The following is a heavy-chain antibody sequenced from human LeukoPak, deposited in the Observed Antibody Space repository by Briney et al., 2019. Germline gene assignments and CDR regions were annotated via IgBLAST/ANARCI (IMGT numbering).Heavy chain of an antibody. J-gene: IGHJ4*02. CDR3: ARGYYDLLTGHVVTYYFDY. CDR2: INAGNGKA. D-gene: IGHD3-9*01. CDR1: RYIFTNYA. Sequence: ASAKVSCKASRYIFTNYAIHWVRQAPGQRLEWMGWINAGNGKANYSQKFRGRVTLTRDTSASTAYMELSSLRSADTAVYYCARGYYDLLTGHVVTYYFDYWGQGTLVTVSS. V-gene: IGHV1-3*01.